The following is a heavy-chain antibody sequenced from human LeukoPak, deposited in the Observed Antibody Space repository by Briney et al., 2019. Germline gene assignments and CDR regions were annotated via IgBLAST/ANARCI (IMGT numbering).Heavy chain of an antibody. CDR1: GFTFSNYA. D-gene: IGHD6-19*01. CDR3: AKEQYSSGWYYSDY. V-gene: IGHV3-23*01. J-gene: IGHJ4*02. CDR2: ISNTGERT. Sequence: PGGSLRLSCAASGFTFSNYAMTWVRQAPGKGLEWVSSISNTGERTYYADSVKGRFTILRDNSKNALYLQMNSLRAEDTAVYYCAKEQYSSGWYYSDYWGQGTLVTVSS.